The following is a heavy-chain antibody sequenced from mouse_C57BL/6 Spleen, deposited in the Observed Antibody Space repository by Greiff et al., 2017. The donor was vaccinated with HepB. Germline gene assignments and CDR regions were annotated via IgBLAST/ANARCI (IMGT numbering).Heavy chain of an antibody. CDR2: IDPSDSET. Sequence: QVQLQQPGAELVRPGSSVKLSCKASGYTFTSYWMHWVKQRPIQGLEWIGNIDPSDSETHYNQKFKDKATLTVDKSSSTAYMQLSSLTSEDSAVYYCARGITTGYYFDYWGQGTTLTVSS. CDR3: ARGITTGYYFDY. CDR1: GYTFTSYW. J-gene: IGHJ2*01. D-gene: IGHD1-1*01. V-gene: IGHV1-52*01.